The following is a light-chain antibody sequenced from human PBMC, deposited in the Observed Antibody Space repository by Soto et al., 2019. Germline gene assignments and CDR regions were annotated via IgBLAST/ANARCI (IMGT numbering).Light chain of an antibody. CDR2: DAS. J-gene: IGKJ1*01. CDR3: QQRSKWPPWT. V-gene: IGKV3-11*01. Sequence: IVLTQSPAPLSLSPGERATLSCRASPSVSSYLAWYQQKPGQAPRLLIYDASNRATGIPARFSGSGSGTDFTLTISSLEPEDFAVYYCQQRSKWPPWTVGQGTKVEIK. CDR1: PSVSSY.